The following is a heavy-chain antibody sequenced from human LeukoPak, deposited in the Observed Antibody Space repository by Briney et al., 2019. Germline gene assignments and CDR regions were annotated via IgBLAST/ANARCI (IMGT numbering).Heavy chain of an antibody. Sequence: GASVNVSCKASGYTLTNYGISGVRQAPGQGLEGMGWISAYNGHTNYAQKLQGRVTMTTDTSTSTVYMELRDVRSDDTAAYYSARGCRHPSDYSDYWGQGTLVTVSS. CDR1: GYTLTNYG. J-gene: IGHJ4*02. CDR2: ISAYNGHT. V-gene: IGHV1-18*04. CDR3: ARGCRHPSDYSDY.